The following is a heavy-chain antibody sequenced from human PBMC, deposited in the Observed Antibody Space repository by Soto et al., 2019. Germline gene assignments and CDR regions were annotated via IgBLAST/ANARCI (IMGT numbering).Heavy chain of an antibody. Sequence: SETLSLTCTVSGGSITSGYYYWSWIRQHPGKGLEWIGYTYYSGSIDYNPSLKSRVSISVDRSKNQFSLNLSSVTAADTAIYYCARESGGYDSSTRYGLDVWGQGTTVTVSS. D-gene: IGHD6-25*01. CDR1: GGSITSGYYY. CDR2: TYYSGSI. CDR3: ARESGGYDSSTRYGLDV. V-gene: IGHV4-31*03. J-gene: IGHJ6*02.